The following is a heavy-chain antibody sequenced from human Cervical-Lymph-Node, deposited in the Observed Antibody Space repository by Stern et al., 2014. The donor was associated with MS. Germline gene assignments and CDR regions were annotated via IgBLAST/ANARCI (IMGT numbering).Heavy chain of an antibody. CDR3: ATDRGFK. CDR1: GHPLSELA. CDR2: FDPEDGET. V-gene: IGHV1-24*01. Sequence: QVQLVQSGAEVKKPGASVTVSCNVAGHPLSELAMHWLRQLPTRGLEWMGPFDPEDGETVYAQPFQGSLSMTEDTSTGTAYMTLTALRSEDTAVYYCATDRGFKWGPGTLVTVSS. D-gene: IGHD3-10*01. J-gene: IGHJ4*02.